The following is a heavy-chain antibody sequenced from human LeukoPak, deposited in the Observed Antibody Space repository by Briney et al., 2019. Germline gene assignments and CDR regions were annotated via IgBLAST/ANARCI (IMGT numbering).Heavy chain of an antibody. CDR2: ISGSGGST. CDR3: AKVSYTTKMVRGVIDYYGMDV. J-gene: IGHJ6*02. D-gene: IGHD3-10*01. CDR1: GFTFSSYA. Sequence: GGSLRLSCAASGFTFSSYAMSWVRQAPGKGLEWVSAISGSGGSTYYADSVKGRFTISRDNSKNTLYLQMNSLRAEDTAVYYCAKVSYTTKMVRGVIDYYGMDVWGQGTTVTVSS. V-gene: IGHV3-23*01.